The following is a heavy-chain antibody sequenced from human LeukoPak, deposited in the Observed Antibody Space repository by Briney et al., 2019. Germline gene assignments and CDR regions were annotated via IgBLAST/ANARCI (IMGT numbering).Heavy chain of an antibody. Sequence: KPSETLSLTCTVSGGSISSSSYYWGWIRQPPGKGLEWIGSIYYSGSTYYNPSLKSRVTISVDASKNQFSLKLSSVTAADTAVYYCARRPRGRVVVPAAAFDIWGQGTMVTVSS. D-gene: IGHD2-2*01. J-gene: IGHJ3*02. CDR3: ARRPRGRVVVPAAAFDI. V-gene: IGHV4-39*07. CDR1: GGSISSSSYY. CDR2: IYYSGST.